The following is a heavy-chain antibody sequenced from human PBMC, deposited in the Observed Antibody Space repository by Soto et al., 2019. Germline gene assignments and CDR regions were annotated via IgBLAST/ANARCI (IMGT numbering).Heavy chain of an antibody. Sequence: EVQLLESGGGLVQPGGSLRLSCAASGFTFSSYAMAWVRQAPGTGLEWVSVIDGSGGDTSIADSVKGRFSISRDNSKKMLSLQMHSLISEDTARYFCAKEMVAAAYVESSPFDFWGQATLVTVSS. CDR3: AKEMVAAAYVESSPFDF. J-gene: IGHJ4*02. CDR1: GFTFSSYA. D-gene: IGHD2-15*01. V-gene: IGHV3-23*01. CDR2: IDGSGGDT.